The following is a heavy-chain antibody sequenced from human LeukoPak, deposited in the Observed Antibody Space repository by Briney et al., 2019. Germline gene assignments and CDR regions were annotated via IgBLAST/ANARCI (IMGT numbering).Heavy chain of an antibody. CDR1: GFTFSSYA. CDR2: ISGSGGDT. CDR3: ATDRGYSGYDPDPDY. V-gene: IGHV3-23*01. Sequence: GGSLRLSCAASGFTFSSYAMTWVRQAPGKGPDWVSGISGSGGDTYYADSVKGRFTISRDNSKNTLYLQMNSLRAEDTAVYYCATDRGYSGYDPDPDYWGQGTLVTVSS. D-gene: IGHD5-12*01. J-gene: IGHJ4*02.